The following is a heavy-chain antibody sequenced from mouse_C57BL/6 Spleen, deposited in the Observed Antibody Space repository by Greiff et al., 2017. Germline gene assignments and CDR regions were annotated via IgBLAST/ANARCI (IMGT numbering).Heavy chain of an antibody. CDR2: ISYDGSN. J-gene: IGHJ1*03. CDR3: ARDGGNWYFDV. CDR1: GYSITSGYY. Sequence: ESGPGLVKPSQSLSLTCSVTGYSITSGYYWNWIRQFPGNKLEWMCYISYDGSNNYNPALKNRISITRDTAKNQFFLKLNSVTTEDTATYTCARDGGNWYFDVWGTGTTVTVSS. V-gene: IGHV3-6*01.